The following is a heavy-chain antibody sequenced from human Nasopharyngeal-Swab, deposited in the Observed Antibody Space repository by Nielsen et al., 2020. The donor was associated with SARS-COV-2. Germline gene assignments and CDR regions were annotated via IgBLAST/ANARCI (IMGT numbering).Heavy chain of an antibody. CDR1: GFSLSTSGMC. Sequence: SGPTLVKPTQTLTLTCTFSGFSLSTSGMCVSWIRQPPGKALEWLALIDWDDDKYYSTSLKTRLTISKDTSKNQVVLTMTNMDPVDTATYYCARITMVRGVTTSAFDIWGQGTMVTVSS. CDR2: IDWDDDK. D-gene: IGHD3-10*01. V-gene: IGHV2-70*01. CDR3: ARITMVRGVTTSAFDI. J-gene: IGHJ3*02.